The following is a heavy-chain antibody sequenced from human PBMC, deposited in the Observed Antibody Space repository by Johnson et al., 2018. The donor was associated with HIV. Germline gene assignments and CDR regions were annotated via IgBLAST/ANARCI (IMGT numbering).Heavy chain of an antibody. CDR3: AKGGSHRSQDAFDI. V-gene: IGHV3-33*03. CDR2: IWPDGSNR. D-gene: IGHD2-15*01. J-gene: IGHJ3*02. CDR1: GLILSGYG. Sequence: QVQLVESGGDVVQPGTSLRLSCEASGLILSGYGLHWVRQAPGKGLEWVALIWPDGSNRYYADSVKGRFTISRDNAKNSLYLQMNSLRAEDTALYYCAKGGSHRSQDAFDIWGQGTMVTISS.